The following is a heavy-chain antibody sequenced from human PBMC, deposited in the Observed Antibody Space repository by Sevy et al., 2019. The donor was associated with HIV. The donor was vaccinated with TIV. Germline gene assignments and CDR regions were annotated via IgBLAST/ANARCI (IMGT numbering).Heavy chain of an antibody. V-gene: IGHV3-23*01. CDR3: AKESAYYDSSGYYTDGGYFDY. J-gene: IGHJ4*02. CDR1: GFTFSSYA. Sequence: GGSLRLSCAASGFTFSSYAMSWVRQAPGKGLEWVSAISGSGGSTYYADSVKGRFTISRDNSKNTQYLQMNSLRAEDTAVYYCAKESAYYDSSGYYTDGGYFDYWGQGTLVTVSS. CDR2: ISGSGGST. D-gene: IGHD3-22*01.